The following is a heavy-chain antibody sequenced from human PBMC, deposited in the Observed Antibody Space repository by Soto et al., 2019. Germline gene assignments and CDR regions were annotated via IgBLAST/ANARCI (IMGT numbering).Heavy chain of an antibody. CDR3: ARGFPDTPCPFQH. V-gene: IGHV3-21*01. CDR1: GFTFSSYS. CDR2: ISSSSSYI. J-gene: IGHJ1*01. Sequence: PGGSLRLSCAASGFTFSSYSMNWVRQAPGKGLEWVSSISSSSSYIYYADSVKGRFTISRDNAKNSLYLQMNSLRAEDTAVYYCARGFPDTPCPFQHWGQGTLVTVSS.